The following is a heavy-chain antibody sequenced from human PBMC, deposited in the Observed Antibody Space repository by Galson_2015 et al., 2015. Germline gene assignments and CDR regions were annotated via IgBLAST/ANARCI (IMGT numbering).Heavy chain of an antibody. CDR1: GYTFTSYD. CDR2: MNPNSGNT. Sequence: VKVSCKASGYTFTSYDINWVRQAPGQGLEWMGWMNPNSGNTGYAQKFQGRVTMTRNTSISTAYMELSSLRSEDTAVYYCASGGYYYGSGNTPRRDYWGQGTLVTVSS. D-gene: IGHD3-10*01. CDR3: ASGGYYYGSGNTPRRDY. V-gene: IGHV1-8*01. J-gene: IGHJ4*02.